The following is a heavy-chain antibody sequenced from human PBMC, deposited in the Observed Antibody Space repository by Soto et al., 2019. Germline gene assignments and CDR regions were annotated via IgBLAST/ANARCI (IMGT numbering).Heavy chain of an antibody. V-gene: IGHV1-2*04. D-gene: IGHD3-16*01. CDR1: GYTFTGYH. CDR2: INPNSGGT. CDR3: AREESDLGCMDV. J-gene: IGHJ6*02. Sequence: GASVKVSCKASGYTFTGYHIHWVRQAPGQGLEWMGWINPNSGGTNYAQKFQGWVTMTRDTSISTAYMELSRLRSDDTAVYYCAREESDLGCMDVWGQGTTVTVSS.